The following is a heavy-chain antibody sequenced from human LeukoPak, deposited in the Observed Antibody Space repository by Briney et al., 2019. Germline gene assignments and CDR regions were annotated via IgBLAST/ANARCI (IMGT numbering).Heavy chain of an antibody. CDR2: INHSGST. CDR3: ARANTAMAQGFDY. J-gene: IGHJ4*02. D-gene: IGHD5-18*01. CDR1: VGSFSGYY. Sequence: PSETLSLTCAFNVGSFSGYYWSWIRQPPGKGLDWIGEINHSGSTNYNPSLKSRVTISVDTSKNQFSLKLSSVTAADTAVYYCARANTAMAQGFDYWGQGTLVTVSS. V-gene: IGHV4-34*01.